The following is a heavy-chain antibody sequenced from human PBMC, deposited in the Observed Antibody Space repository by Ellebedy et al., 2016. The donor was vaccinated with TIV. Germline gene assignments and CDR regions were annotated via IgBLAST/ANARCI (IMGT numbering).Heavy chain of an antibody. CDR1: GGSFSGYY. V-gene: IGHV4-59*08. J-gene: IGHJ4*02. D-gene: IGHD2-21*01. CDR2: IYYSGST. Sequence: SQTLSLTCAVYGGSFSGYYWSWIRQPPGKGLEWIGYIYYSGSTNYNPSLKSRVTISVDTSKNQFSLKLSSVTAADTAVYYCARLSSWWGSDYWGQGTLVTVSS. CDR3: ARLSSWWGSDY.